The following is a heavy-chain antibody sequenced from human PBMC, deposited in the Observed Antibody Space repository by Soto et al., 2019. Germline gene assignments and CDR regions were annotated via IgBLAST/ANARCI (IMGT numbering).Heavy chain of an antibody. CDR2: INPSGGST. CDR1: GYTFTSYY. Sequence: ASVKVSCKASGYTFTSYYMHWVRQAPGQGLEWMGIINPSGGSTSYAQKFQGRVTMTRDTSTSTVYMELSSLRSEDTAVYYCARETPRVVVVAAPGYDAFDIWGQGTMVTVSS. V-gene: IGHV1-46*03. J-gene: IGHJ3*02. CDR3: ARETPRVVVVAAPGYDAFDI. D-gene: IGHD2-15*01.